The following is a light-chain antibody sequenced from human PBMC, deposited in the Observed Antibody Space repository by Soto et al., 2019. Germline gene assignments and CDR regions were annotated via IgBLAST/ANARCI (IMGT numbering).Light chain of an antibody. J-gene: IGKJ5*01. Sequence: DIQMTQSPSSLASDVVDIVTSTGRSSQSISSYLNWYQQKPGKAPKLLIYAASSLQSGVPSRFSGSGSGTDFTLTISSLQPEDFATYYCQQSYSPPITFGQGTRLEIK. CDR3: QQSYSPPIT. CDR1: QSISSY. V-gene: IGKV1-39*01. CDR2: AAS.